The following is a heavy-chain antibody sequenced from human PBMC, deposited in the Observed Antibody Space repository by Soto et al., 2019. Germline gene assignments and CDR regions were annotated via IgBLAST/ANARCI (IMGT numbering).Heavy chain of an antibody. CDR3: ASLTAAAGDYYGMDV. Sequence: QVQLVQSGAEVKKPGSSVKVSCKASGGTFSSYTISWVRQAPGQGLEWMGRIIPILGIANYAQKFQGRVTITADKSTSTAYMELSSLRSEDTAVYYCASLTAAAGDYYGMDVWGQGTTVTVSS. J-gene: IGHJ6*02. CDR2: IIPILGIA. CDR1: GGTFSSYT. D-gene: IGHD6-13*01. V-gene: IGHV1-69*02.